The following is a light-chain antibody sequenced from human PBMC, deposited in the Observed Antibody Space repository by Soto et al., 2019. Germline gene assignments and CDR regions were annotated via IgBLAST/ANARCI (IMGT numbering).Light chain of an antibody. CDR1: QGIRND. CDR2: VAS. Sequence: DIQVTQSPSSLSASVGDRVTITCRSSQGIRNDLGWFQQKPGHAPKRLIYVASTLQSGVPSRFSGSASETEFTLTISSLQPEDVATYYCLQHHSYPWTFGQGTKVEIK. J-gene: IGKJ1*01. CDR3: LQHHSYPWT. V-gene: IGKV1-17*01.